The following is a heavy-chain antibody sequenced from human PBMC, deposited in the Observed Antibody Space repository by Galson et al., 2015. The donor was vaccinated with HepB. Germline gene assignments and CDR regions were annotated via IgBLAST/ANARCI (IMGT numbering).Heavy chain of an antibody. CDR2: VWYDINNK. Sequence: SLRLSCAASGFTFSSYDMHWVRQAPGKGLEWVASVWYDINNKYYTDSVKGRFTISRDNSKNTLYLQMNSLRAEDTAVYYCARDDRGSVVRGLISYWGQGTLVTVSS. CDR3: ARDDRGSVVRGLISY. D-gene: IGHD3-10*01. V-gene: IGHV3-33*01. CDR1: GFTFSSYD. J-gene: IGHJ4*02.